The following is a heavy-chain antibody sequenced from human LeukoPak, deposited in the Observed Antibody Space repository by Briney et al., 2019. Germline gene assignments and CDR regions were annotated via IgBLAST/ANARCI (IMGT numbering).Heavy chain of an antibody. V-gene: IGHV3-23*01. CDR2: ISGSGVNT. CDR3: AKDGESGIQWTQGYFDY. D-gene: IGHD1-1*01. Sequence: QPGGSLRLSCAASGFTFSSYAMSWVRQAPGKGLEWVSVISGSGVNTYYADSVKGRLTISRDNSYNTVYLQMTGLRAEDTAVYYCAKDGESGIQWTQGYFDYWGQGTLVTVSS. J-gene: IGHJ4*02. CDR1: GFTFSSYA.